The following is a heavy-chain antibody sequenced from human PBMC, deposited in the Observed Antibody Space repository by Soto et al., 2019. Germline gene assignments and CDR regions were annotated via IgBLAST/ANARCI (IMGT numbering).Heavy chain of an antibody. J-gene: IGHJ6*04. CDR3: VRGFGLDARGMHV. V-gene: IGHV4-30-4*02. CDR1: GGSISSGDYY. D-gene: IGHD3-16*01. Sequence: SETPALTCTVSGGSISSGDYYWSWIRQPPGKGLEWIGYIYYSGSTYYNPSLKSRVTVSVDTSKNQFSLKLTSVSAADTALYYCVRGFGLDARGMHVSCKAPPVTVSS. CDR2: IYYSGST.